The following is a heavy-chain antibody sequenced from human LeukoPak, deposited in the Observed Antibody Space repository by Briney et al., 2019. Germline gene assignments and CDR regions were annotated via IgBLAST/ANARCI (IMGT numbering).Heavy chain of an antibody. Sequence: GGSLRLSCAASGFTFSSYWMNWVRQAPGKGLVWVSRIASDGSSTTYADSVKGRFSISRDNAKNTLYLQMNSLRVEDTAVYYCARGPGSSGGAYVGDYWGHGTLVTVSS. CDR1: GFTFSSYW. D-gene: IGHD3-22*01. CDR2: IASDGSST. J-gene: IGHJ4*01. CDR3: ARGPGSSGGAYVGDY. V-gene: IGHV3-74*01.